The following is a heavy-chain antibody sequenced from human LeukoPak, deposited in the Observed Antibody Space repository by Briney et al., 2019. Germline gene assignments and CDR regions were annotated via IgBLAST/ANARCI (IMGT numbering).Heavy chain of an antibody. V-gene: IGHV4-34*01. CDR2: MNLRGTP. Sequence: SEPLSLTCAVYGDSFSSYVLNWIRQAPGKSLAYIGGMNLRGTPHHNPSLKTRVTLLVDTSKNQFPLEVTSVTAADTAVYYCARGSSFDGYRTPCACDAGYYDIWGQETPVIVSS. CDR3: ARGSSFDGYRTPCACDAGYYDI. J-gene: IGHJ4*02. D-gene: IGHD2-8*01. CDR1: GDSFSSYV.